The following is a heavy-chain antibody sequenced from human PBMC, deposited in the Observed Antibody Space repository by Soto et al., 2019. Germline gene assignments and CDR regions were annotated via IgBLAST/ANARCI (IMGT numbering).Heavy chain of an antibody. CDR2: INHSGST. J-gene: IGHJ4*02. V-gene: IGHV4-34*01. CDR3: ARSVVGPDY. D-gene: IGHD2-2*01. Sequence: SETLSLTCAVYGGSFSGYYWSWIRQPPGKGLEWIGEINHSGSTNYNPSLKSRVTISVDTSKNQFSLKLSSVTAADTAVYYCARSVVGPDYWGQGNLVTVS. CDR1: GGSFSGYY.